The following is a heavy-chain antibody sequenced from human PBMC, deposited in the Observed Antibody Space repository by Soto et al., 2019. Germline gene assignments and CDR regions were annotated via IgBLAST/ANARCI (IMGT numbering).Heavy chain of an antibody. CDR3: ARDRITMVRGVITSPPGDYYYYGMDV. CDR1: GGSFSGYY. V-gene: IGHV4-34*01. Sequence: SSETLSLTCAVYGGSFSGYYWSWIRQPPGKGLEWIGEINHSGSTNYNPSLKSRVTISVDTSKNQFSLKLSSVTAADTAVYYCARDRITMVRGVITSPPGDYYYYGMDVWGQGTTVTVS. CDR2: INHSGST. J-gene: IGHJ6*02. D-gene: IGHD3-10*01.